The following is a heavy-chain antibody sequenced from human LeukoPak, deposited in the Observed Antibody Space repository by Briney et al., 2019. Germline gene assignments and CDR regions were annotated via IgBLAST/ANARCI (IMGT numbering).Heavy chain of an antibody. J-gene: IGHJ4*02. V-gene: IGHV3-21*01. CDR2: ISSSSSYI. D-gene: IGHD6-19*01. Sequence: GGSLRLSCAASGLTFSSYSMNWVRQAPGKGLEWVSSISSSSSYIYYADSVKGRFTISRDNSKNTLYLQMNSLRAEDTAVYYCAKDREPYSSGWSFDYWGQGTLVTVSS. CDR1: GLTFSSYS. CDR3: AKDREPYSSGWSFDY.